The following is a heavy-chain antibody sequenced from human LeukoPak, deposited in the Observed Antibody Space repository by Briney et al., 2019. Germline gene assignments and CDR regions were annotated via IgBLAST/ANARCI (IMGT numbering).Heavy chain of an antibody. CDR1: GFTFSSYE. V-gene: IGHV3-48*03. Sequence: PGGSLRLSCAASGFTFSSYEMNWVRQAPGKGLEWVSYISSSGSTIYYADSVKGRFTISRDNAKNSLYLQMDSLRAEDTAVYYCARTDAYCGGDCYLDAFDIWGQGTMVTVSS. D-gene: IGHD2-21*02. J-gene: IGHJ3*02. CDR2: ISSSGSTI. CDR3: ARTDAYCGGDCYLDAFDI.